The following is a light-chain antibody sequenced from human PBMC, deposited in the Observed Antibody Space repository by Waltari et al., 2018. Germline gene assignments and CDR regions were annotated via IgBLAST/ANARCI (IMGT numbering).Light chain of an antibody. CDR3: QQRTNWVTT. Sequence: DIELTQSPATLSLSPGERATLACRANESVSSYLAWYQQKPGQAPRLLIYDASNRAAGIPARFSGSGYGTDFTLTISSLEPEDFAIYYCQQRTNWVTTFGQGTRLDIK. V-gene: IGKV3-11*01. J-gene: IGKJ5*01. CDR1: ESVSSY. CDR2: DAS.